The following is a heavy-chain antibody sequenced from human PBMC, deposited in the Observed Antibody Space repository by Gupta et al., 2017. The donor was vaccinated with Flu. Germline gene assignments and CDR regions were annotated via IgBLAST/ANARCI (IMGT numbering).Heavy chain of an antibody. V-gene: IGHV3-23*01. CDR3: VKEDGPSTNYYYGSGRFDD. CDR2: ISGGGGTT. Sequence: VQLLESGGGLVQPGGSLRLSCAAPGFAFNRFAMSCVRQAPGKGLEWVSGISGGGGTTYNAGFVKGRFTTSKDTAKNLLYLEMNSLSSEDTAIYYCVKEDGPSTNYYYGSGRFDDWGQGAMVTVSS. D-gene: IGHD3-10*01. J-gene: IGHJ4*02. CDR1: GFAFNRFA.